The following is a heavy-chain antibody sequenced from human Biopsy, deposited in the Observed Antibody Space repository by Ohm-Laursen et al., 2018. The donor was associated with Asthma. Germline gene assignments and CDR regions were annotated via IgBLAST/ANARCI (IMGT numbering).Heavy chain of an antibody. V-gene: IGHV3-30*03. D-gene: IGHD3-22*01. J-gene: IGHJ3*02. CDR1: GFVFSQCG. Sequence: SLRLSCAASGFVFSQCGMHWVRQGPGKGLEWVALASSDGHNKYYEDSVKGRFTISRDNSRNRLYPQINRLTVEDSAVYFCARQSGQDYGDSSGFDIWGQGTKVAVSS. CDR3: ARQSGQDYGDSSGFDI. CDR2: ASSDGHNK.